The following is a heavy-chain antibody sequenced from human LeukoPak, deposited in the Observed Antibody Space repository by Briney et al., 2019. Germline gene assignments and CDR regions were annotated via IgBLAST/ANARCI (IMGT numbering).Heavy chain of an antibody. V-gene: IGHV3-23*01. J-gene: IGHJ4*02. CDR2: ISDSGDST. D-gene: IGHD5-12*01. CDR1: GFTFSNYA. Sequence: GGSLRLSCAASGFTFSNYAMSWVRQAPGKGLEWVSGISDSGDSTYYADSVKGRFTISRDNSKNTLYLQMNSQRAEDTAIYYCAKTKIVATFFDYWGQGTLVTVSS. CDR3: AKTKIVATFFDY.